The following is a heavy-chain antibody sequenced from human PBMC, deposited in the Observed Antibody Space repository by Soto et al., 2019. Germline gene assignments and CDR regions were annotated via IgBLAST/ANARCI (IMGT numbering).Heavy chain of an antibody. Sequence: QVQLVQSGAEVKKPGSSVKVSCKASGGTFSSYAISWVRQAPGQGLEWMGGIIPIFGTANYAQKFQGRVTITADESTSTAYMELSSLRSEDTAVYYCARAARPVDTAMTSPHAFDIWGQGTMVTVSS. CDR3: ARAARPVDTAMTSPHAFDI. CDR1: GGTFSSYA. D-gene: IGHD5-18*01. CDR2: IIPIFGTA. J-gene: IGHJ3*02. V-gene: IGHV1-69*01.